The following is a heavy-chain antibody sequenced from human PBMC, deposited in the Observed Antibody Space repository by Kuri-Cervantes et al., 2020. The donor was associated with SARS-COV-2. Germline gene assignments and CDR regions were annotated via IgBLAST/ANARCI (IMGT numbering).Heavy chain of an antibody. CDR3: ARLAYYYGSGSYYNVLFFDY. V-gene: IGHV4-39*07. CDR2: IFYTGNT. CDR1: SGSISNSNYY. J-gene: IGHJ4*02. Sequence: SETLSLTCIVSSGSISNSNYYWGWIRQSPGKGLEWLGSIFYTGNTYYAPSLKSRVTISVDTSNNQFSLKLSSVTAADTAVYYCARLAYYYGSGSYYNVLFFDYWGQGTLVTVSS. D-gene: IGHD3-10*01.